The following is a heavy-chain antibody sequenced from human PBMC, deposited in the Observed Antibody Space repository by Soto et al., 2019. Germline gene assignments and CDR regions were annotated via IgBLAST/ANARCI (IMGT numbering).Heavy chain of an antibody. D-gene: IGHD2-2*01. CDR3: ARERIRSCYNWFAS. J-gene: IGHJ5*01. CDR2: LHSDVST. Sequence: RVRQVPWHGLEWVSVLHSDVSTYYVVSVKGRFVISRDNSKNTVYLQMNSLRAEDTAIFFYARERIRSCYNWFASLLHRSLDTVTS. V-gene: IGHV3-53*01.